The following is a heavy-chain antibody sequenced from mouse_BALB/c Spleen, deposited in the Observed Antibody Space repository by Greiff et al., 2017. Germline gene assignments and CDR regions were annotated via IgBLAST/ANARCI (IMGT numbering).Heavy chain of an antibody. Sequence: QVHVKQPGAELVKPGASVKLSCKASGYTFTSYWMHWVKQRPGQGLEWIGEINPSNGRTNYNEKFKSKATLTVDKSSSTAYMQLSSLTSEDSAVYYCARPYGNYESYYAMDYWGQGTSVTVAS. V-gene: IGHV1S81*02. CDR1: GYTFTSYW. J-gene: IGHJ4*01. CDR3: ARPYGNYESYYAMDY. CDR2: INPSNGRT. D-gene: IGHD2-10*02.